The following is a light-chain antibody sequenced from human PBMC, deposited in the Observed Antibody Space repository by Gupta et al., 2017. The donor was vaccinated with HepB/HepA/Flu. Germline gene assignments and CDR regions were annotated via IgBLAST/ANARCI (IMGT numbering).Light chain of an antibody. J-gene: IGKJ1*01. CDR1: QSVSSN. Sequence: EIVMTQSTATLSVSPGERATLSCRASQSVSSNLAWYQQKPGQAPRLLIYGASTRATGIPARFSGSGSGTEFTLTISSLQSEDFAVYYCQQYNNWPLFGQGTKVEIK. V-gene: IGKV3-15*01. CDR3: QQYNNWPL. CDR2: GAS.